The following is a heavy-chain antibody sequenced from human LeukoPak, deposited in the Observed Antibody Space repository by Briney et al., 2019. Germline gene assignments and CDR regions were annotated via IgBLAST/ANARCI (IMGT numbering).Heavy chain of an antibody. CDR3: VTKGEVTLLTKNAFDK. CDR1: GFTFSSYW. Sequence: PGRSLRLSCAASGFTFSSYWVSWVRQAPGKGLEWVATINYDGSEKYYLGSVRGRFTVSRDNAKNSLYLQLNSLRAEDTAIYYCVTKGEVTLLTKNAFDKWGQGTMVTVSS. D-gene: IGHD2-21*02. V-gene: IGHV3-7*01. CDR2: INYDGSEK. J-gene: IGHJ3*02.